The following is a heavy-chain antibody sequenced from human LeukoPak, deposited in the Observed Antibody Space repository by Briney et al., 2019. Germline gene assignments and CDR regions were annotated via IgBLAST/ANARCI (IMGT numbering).Heavy chain of an antibody. J-gene: IGHJ4*02. CDR2: ISSSSSYI. CDR3: ARGVVATRPFDY. D-gene: IGHD5-24*01. V-gene: IGHV3-21*01. CDR1: GFTFSSYS. Sequence: PGGSLRLSCAASGFTFSSYSMNWVRQAPGKGLEWVSSISSSSSYIYYADSVKGRFTISRDNAKNSLYLQMNSLRAEDTAVYYCARGVVATRPFDYWGQGTLVTVSS.